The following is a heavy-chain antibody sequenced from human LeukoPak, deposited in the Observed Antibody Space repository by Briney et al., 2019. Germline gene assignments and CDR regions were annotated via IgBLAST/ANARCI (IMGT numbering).Heavy chain of an antibody. CDR2: LYYSGST. Sequence: SETLSLTCTVSGGSISSSSYFWAWIRQPPGKGLEWIGTLYYSGSTYYNPSLKSRVTISVDTSKNQFSLKLSSVTAADTAVYYCARASGITMIVVVPFPYYYMDVWGKGTTVTVSS. CDR3: ARASGITMIVVVPFPYYYMDV. CDR1: GGSISSSSYF. V-gene: IGHV4-39*07. J-gene: IGHJ6*03. D-gene: IGHD3-22*01.